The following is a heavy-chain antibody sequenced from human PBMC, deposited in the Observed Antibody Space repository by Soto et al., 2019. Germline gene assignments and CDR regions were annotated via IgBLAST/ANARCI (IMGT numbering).Heavy chain of an antibody. CDR3: ARGSAALNWFDP. CDR2: ISSSSSTI. V-gene: IGHV3-48*02. CDR1: GFTLSSYR. Sequence: GGSLSLSCAASGFTLSSYRMNWVRQAPGKGLEWVSYISSSSSTIYYADSVKGRFTISRDNAKNSLYLQMNSLRDEDTAVYYCARGSAALNWFDPWGQGTLVTVSS. J-gene: IGHJ5*02. D-gene: IGHD2-2*01.